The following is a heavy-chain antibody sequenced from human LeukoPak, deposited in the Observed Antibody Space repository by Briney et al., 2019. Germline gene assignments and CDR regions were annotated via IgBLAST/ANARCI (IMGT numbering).Heavy chain of an antibody. D-gene: IGHD3-22*01. J-gene: IGHJ3*02. Sequence: SVKVSCKASGGTFSSYAISWVRQAPGQGLEWMGRIIPILGIANYAQKLQGRVTITADKSTSTAYMGLSSLRSEDTAVYYCARPRYYDSSGYFGEYDAFDIWGQGTMVTVSS. CDR3: ARPRYYDSSGYFGEYDAFDI. V-gene: IGHV1-69*04. CDR1: GGTFSSYA. CDR2: IIPILGIA.